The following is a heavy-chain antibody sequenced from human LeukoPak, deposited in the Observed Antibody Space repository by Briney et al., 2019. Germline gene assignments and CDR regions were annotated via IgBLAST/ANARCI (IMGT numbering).Heavy chain of an antibody. Sequence: PSETLSLTCTVSGGSISSGGYYWSWIRQHPGKGLEWIGYIHYSGSTYYNPSLKSRVTISVDTSKNQFSLKLSSVTAAGTAVYYCARGPTSTVTTRYYFDYWGQGTLVTVSS. CDR3: ARGPTSTVTTRYYFDY. J-gene: IGHJ4*02. CDR2: IHYSGST. V-gene: IGHV4-31*03. CDR1: GGSISSGGYY. D-gene: IGHD4-17*01.